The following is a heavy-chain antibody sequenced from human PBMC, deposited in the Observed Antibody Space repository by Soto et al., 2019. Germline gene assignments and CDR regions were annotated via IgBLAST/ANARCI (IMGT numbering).Heavy chain of an antibody. CDR2: IIPIFGTA. CDR1: GGTFSSYA. Sequence: SVKVSCKASGGTFSSYAISWVRQAPGQGLEWMGGIIPIFGTANYAQKFQGRVTITADESTSTAYMELSSLRSEDTAVYYCAWDSSGWYDFDYWGQGTLVTVSS. V-gene: IGHV1-69*13. D-gene: IGHD6-19*01. CDR3: AWDSSGWYDFDY. J-gene: IGHJ4*02.